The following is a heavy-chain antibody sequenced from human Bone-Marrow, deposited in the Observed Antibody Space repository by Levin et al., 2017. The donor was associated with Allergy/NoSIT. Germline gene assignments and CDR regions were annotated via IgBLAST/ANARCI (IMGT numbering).Heavy chain of an antibody. CDR3: ARDTEGSGYFVGSFDL. D-gene: IGHD3-9*01. J-gene: IGHJ5*02. CDR2: ISSSGSTI. Sequence: TGGSLRLSCAASGFSFSDYYMSWIRQAPGKGLEWVSYISSSGSTIYYADSVKGRFTISRDNARNSLYLQMNSLRAEDTAVYYCARDTEGSGYFVGSFDLWGQGTLVTVSS. CDR1: GFSFSDYY. V-gene: IGHV3-11*01.